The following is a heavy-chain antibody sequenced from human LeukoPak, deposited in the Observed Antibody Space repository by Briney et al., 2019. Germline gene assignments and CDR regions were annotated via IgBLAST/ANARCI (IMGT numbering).Heavy chain of an antibody. V-gene: IGHV3-7*01. CDR2: IKQGGTEK. J-gene: IGHJ4*02. CDR3: VRGPNYGARVDYLDS. D-gene: IGHD4-17*01. Sequence: GGSLGLSCAASGFTFSRHWLTWVRQAPGRGLEYVASIKQGGTEKYYADSVKGRFTVSRDDAKNSLYLHMNSLSAGDTAVYYCVRGPNYGARVDYLDSWGQGTKVTVSS. CDR1: GFTFSRHW.